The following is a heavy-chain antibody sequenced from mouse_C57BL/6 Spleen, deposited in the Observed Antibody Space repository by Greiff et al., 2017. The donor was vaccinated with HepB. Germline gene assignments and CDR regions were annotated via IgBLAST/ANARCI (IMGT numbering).Heavy chain of an antibody. CDR1: GYTFTSYW. J-gene: IGHJ1*03. CDR3: ARGERWYFDV. Sequence: QVQLKQPGAELVKPGASVKLSCKASGYTFTSYWMHWVKQRPGQGLEWIGMIHPNSGSTNYNEKFKSKATLTVDKSSSTAYMQLSSLTSEDSAVYYCARGERWYFDVWGTGTTVTVSS. CDR2: IHPNSGST. V-gene: IGHV1-64*01.